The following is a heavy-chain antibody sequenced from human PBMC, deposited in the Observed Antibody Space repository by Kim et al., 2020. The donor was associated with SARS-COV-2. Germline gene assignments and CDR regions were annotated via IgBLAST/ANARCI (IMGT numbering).Heavy chain of an antibody. V-gene: IGHV3-9*01. CDR3: AKVLYYDSSGAFDY. Sequence: ADSVKGRFTISRDNAKNSLYLQMNSLRAEDTALYYCAKVLYYDSSGAFDYWGQGTLVTVSS. J-gene: IGHJ4*02. D-gene: IGHD3-22*01.